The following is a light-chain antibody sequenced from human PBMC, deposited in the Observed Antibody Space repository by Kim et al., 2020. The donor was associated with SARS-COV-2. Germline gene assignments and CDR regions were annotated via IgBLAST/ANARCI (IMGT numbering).Light chain of an antibody. CDR1: QSVSSY. Sequence: ELVLTQSPATLSLSPGERATLSCRASQSVSSYLAWYQQKPGQAPRLLIYDASNRATGIPARFSGSGSGTDFTLTISSLEAEDFAIYYCQQRGNWPLTFGGGTKVDIK. CDR2: DAS. V-gene: IGKV3-11*01. J-gene: IGKJ4*01. CDR3: QQRGNWPLT.